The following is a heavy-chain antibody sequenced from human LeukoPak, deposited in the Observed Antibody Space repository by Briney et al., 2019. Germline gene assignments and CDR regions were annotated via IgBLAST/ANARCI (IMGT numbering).Heavy chain of an antibody. CDR1: GFTFSSYA. J-gene: IGHJ4*02. CDR3: AKGDRSGSYSYFDY. V-gene: IGHV3-23*01. CDR2: ISASGGNT. Sequence: GGSQRLSCVASGFTFSSYAMSWVRQAPGKGQEWVSSISASGGNTYYADSVQGRFTISRDNSKNTLYLQMNSLRAEDTVVFYCAKGDRSGSYSYFDYWGQGTLVTVSS. D-gene: IGHD3-10*01.